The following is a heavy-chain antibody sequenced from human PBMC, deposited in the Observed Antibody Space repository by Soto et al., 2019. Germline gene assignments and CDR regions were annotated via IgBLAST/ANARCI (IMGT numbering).Heavy chain of an antibody. J-gene: IGHJ4*02. CDR3: ARGPTDYYDNSANSFLDY. CDR2: ISTYNGNT. V-gene: IGHV1-18*01. D-gene: IGHD3-22*01. CDR1: GYTFITYG. Sequence: QVQLVQSGAEVKKPGASVKVSCKASGYTFITYGVSWVRQAPGQGLDWLGWISTYNGNTRYAERLQGRVTMTTDTTTNTAYMELMNLRSDDTAVYYCARGPTDYYDNSANSFLDYWGQGTLVTVSS.